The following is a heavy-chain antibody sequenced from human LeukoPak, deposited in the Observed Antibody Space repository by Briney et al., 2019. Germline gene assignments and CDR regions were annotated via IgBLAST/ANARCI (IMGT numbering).Heavy chain of an antibody. CDR2: ISGSGAST. D-gene: IGHD5-18*01. CDR3: AKGYNYAYDYFDY. CDR1: GFTFTSYA. Sequence: GGPLRLSFAASGFTFTSYAISCVRQAPGKGLEWVSVISGSGASTYYADSVKGRFTISRDNSKNTLYLQMNSLRAEDTAVYHCAKGYNYAYDYFDYWGQGTLVTVSS. J-gene: IGHJ4*02. V-gene: IGHV3-23*01.